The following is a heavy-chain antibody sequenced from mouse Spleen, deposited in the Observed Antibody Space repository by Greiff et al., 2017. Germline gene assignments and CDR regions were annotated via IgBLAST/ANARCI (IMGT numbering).Heavy chain of an antibody. CDR3: ARHGGRGFAY. J-gene: IGHJ3*01. CDR2: ISSGGSYT. V-gene: IGHV5-9-3*01. Sequence: EVKLVESGGGLVKPGGSLKLSCAASGFTFSSYAMSWVRQTPEKRLEWVATISSGGSYTYYPDSVKGRFTISRDNAKNTLYLQMSSLRSEDTAMYYCARHGGRGFAYWGQGTLVTVSA. CDR1: GFTFSSYA.